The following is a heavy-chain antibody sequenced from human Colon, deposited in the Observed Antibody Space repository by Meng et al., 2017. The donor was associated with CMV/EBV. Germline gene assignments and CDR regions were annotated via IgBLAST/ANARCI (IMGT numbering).Heavy chain of an antibody. CDR3: ARGLRPVY. Sequence: TLSLTCAVYGGSVSGYYWSWIRQPPGKGLEWIGEINHSGSTNYNSSLKSRVTISVDTSKNQFSLTLSSVTAADTAVYYCARGLRPVYWGQGTLVTVSS. J-gene: IGHJ4*02. CDR1: GGSVSGYY. V-gene: IGHV4-34*01. CDR2: INHSGST.